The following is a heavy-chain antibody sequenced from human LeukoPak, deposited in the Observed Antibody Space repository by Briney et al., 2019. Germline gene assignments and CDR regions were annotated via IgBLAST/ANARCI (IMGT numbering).Heavy chain of an antibody. J-gene: IGHJ4*02. CDR3: VKDTSRTAAGTTWGSLDY. CDR2: ISYDGINK. V-gene: IGHV3-30*18. Sequence: PGRSLRLSCAASGLIFSDFGVHWVRQAPGKGLEWVAVISYDGINKYYADSVKGRFTISRDNSMNTLYLQMNSLRPEDTAIYYCVKDTSRTAAGTTWGSLDYWGQGTLVTVS. D-gene: IGHD6-13*01. CDR1: GLIFSDFG.